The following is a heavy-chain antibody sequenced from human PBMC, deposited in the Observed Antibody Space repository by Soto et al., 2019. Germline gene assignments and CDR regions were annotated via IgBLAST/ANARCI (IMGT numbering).Heavy chain of an antibody. J-gene: IGHJ4*02. Sequence: EVQLVESGGGLVQPGGSLKLSCAASGFTFSGSAMHWVRLASGKGLEWVGRIRSKANSYATAYAASVKGRFTISRDDSKNTAYLQMNSLKTEDTAVYYCSNDPGLAAAGAYYWGQGTLVTVSS. D-gene: IGHD6-13*01. CDR3: SNDPGLAAAGAYY. CDR2: IRSKANSYAT. CDR1: GFTFSGSA. V-gene: IGHV3-73*01.